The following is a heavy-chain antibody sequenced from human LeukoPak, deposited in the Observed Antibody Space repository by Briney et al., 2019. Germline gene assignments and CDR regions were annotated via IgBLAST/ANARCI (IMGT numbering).Heavy chain of an antibody. V-gene: IGHV3-21*01. Sequence: GGSLRLSCAASGFTFSSYSMNWVRQAPGKGLEWVSSISSSSSYIYYADSVKGRFTISRDNAKNSLYLQMNSLRAEDTAVYYCARVGGGYYDSNYDYWGQGTLVTVSS. CDR2: ISSSSSYI. CDR1: GFTFSSYS. D-gene: IGHD3-22*01. CDR3: ARVGGGYYDSNYDY. J-gene: IGHJ4*02.